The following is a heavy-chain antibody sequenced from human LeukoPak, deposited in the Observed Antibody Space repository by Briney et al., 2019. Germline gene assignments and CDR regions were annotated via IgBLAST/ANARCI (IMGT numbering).Heavy chain of an antibody. CDR3: ARDNDWAFDY. V-gene: IGHV3-48*02. CDR1: GFPFSSYV. CDR2: INHNGETI. D-gene: IGHD3-9*01. Sequence: GGSLRLSCAASGFPFSSYVMSWVRQAPGKGLEWVSYINHNGETIYYPDFVKGRFTNSRDNAKNSLYLQMNSLRDEDTAVYYCARDNDWAFDYWGQGTLVTVSS. J-gene: IGHJ4*02.